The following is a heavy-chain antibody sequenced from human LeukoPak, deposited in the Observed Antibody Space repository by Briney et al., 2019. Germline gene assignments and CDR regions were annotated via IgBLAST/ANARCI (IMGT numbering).Heavy chain of an antibody. CDR2: INPNSGGT. V-gene: IGHV1-2*02. J-gene: IGHJ3*02. CDR1: GYTFTGDY. Sequence: ASVKVSCKASGYTFTGDYMHWVRQAPGQGLEWMGWINPNSGGTNYAQKFQGRVTMTRDTSISTAYMELSRLRSDDTAVYYCARDGMVQGVYDAFDIWGQGTMVTVSS. CDR3: ARDGMVQGVYDAFDI. D-gene: IGHD3-10*01.